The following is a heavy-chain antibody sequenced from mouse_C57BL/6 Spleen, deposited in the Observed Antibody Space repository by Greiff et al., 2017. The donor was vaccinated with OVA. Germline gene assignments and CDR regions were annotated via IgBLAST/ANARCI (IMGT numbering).Heavy chain of an antibody. CDR1: GYTFTDYY. CDR2: INPNNGGT. D-gene: IGHD1-1*01. CDR3: ACSRSSSFLGFDV. Sequence: EVQLQQSGPELVKPGASVKISCKASGYTFTDYYMNWVKQSHGKSLEWIGDINPNNGGTSYNQKFKGKATLTVDKSSSTAYMELRSLTSEDSAVYYCACSRSSSFLGFDVWGTGTTVTVSS. J-gene: IGHJ1*03. V-gene: IGHV1-26*01.